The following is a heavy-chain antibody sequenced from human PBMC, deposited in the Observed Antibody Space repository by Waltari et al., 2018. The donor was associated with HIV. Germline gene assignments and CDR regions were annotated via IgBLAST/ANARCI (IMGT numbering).Heavy chain of an antibody. CDR2: LYYTADT. V-gene: IGHV4-59*12. J-gene: IGHJ6*02. Sequence: QVQLQQSGPGLVKPSETLTLTCTVSGDSINNYYWTWIRQPPGKGLEYIASLYYTADTNHNASLKSRVSLSIDTSKYQLFLKVTSMTAADTAVYYCVGVGLRSGGRGMDVWGQGTTVIVSS. CDR3: VGVGLRSGGRGMDV. D-gene: IGHD6-19*01. CDR1: GDSINNYY.